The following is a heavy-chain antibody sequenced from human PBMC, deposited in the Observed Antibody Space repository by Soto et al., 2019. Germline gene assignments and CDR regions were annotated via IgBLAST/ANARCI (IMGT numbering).Heavy chain of an antibody. CDR3: AKDSSSSSGRLYY. CDR1: GFTFSSYA. V-gene: IGHV3-23*01. CDR2: ISGSGGST. D-gene: IGHD6-6*01. Sequence: EVQLLESGGGLVQPGGSLRLSCAASGFTFSSYAMSWVRQAPGKGLEWVSAISGSGGSTYYADSVKGRFTISRDNSKNTLYLQMNSLRAEDTVVYYWAKDSSSSSGRLYYWGQGTLVTVSS. J-gene: IGHJ4*02.